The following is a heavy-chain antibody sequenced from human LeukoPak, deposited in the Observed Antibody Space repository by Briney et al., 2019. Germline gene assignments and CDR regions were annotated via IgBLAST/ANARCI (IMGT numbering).Heavy chain of an antibody. CDR2: ISYDGSNK. D-gene: IGHD1-26*01. CDR3: TSDPTFYSGRYCFDY. V-gene: IGHV3-30-3*01. CDR1: GFTFSSYA. J-gene: IGHJ4*02. Sequence: GGSLRLSCAASGFTFSSYAMHWVRQAPGKGLEWVAVISYDGSNKYYADSVKGRFTISRDNSKNTLYLQMNSLRAEDTAVYYCTSDPTFYSGRYCFDYWGQGTLVTVSS.